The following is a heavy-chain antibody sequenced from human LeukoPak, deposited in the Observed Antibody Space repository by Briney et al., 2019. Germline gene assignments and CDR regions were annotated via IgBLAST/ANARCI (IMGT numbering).Heavy chain of an antibody. CDR2: IYYSGST. D-gene: IGHD5-12*01. CDR1: VGSIRRYW. Sequence: SETLSLTRIVSVGSIRRYWWTWIRPPPGRGGEWIGHIYYSGSTSYNPSLKSRVTISVDTSKNQFTLKLSSVTAADTAVDYCARQTWLIDYWGQGTLVTVSS. J-gene: IGHJ4*02. CDR3: ARQTWLIDY. V-gene: IGHV4-59*08.